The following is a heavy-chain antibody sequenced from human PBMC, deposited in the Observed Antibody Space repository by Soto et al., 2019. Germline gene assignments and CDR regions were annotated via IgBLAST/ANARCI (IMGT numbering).Heavy chain of an antibody. V-gene: IGHV4-30-2*01. Sequence: QLQLQESGSRLVKSSETLSLTCAVSGDTISTGGYSWAWIRQPPGKALEWIGHTYHSGNPYYNPTLKTRVISAVHSPQGLSPRNLSAVSAADTAVYYCDSETYGDYVSNFDPWCQGTLVTVSS. D-gene: IGHD4-17*01. CDR1: GDTISTGGYS. J-gene: IGHJ5*02. CDR3: DSETYGDYVSNFDP. CDR2: TYHSGNP.